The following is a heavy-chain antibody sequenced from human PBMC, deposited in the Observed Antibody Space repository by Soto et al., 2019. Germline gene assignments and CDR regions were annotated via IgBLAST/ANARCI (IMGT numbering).Heavy chain of an antibody. D-gene: IGHD3-9*01. Sequence: SGTVSCKASGGTFSSYAISWVRQAPGQGLEWMGGIIPIFGTANYAQKFQGRVTITADESTSTAYMELSSLRSEDTAVYYCATNSYDICTGYDRYYNYYGMYGWGQGTTVTVAS. CDR1: GGTFSSYA. CDR2: IIPIFGTA. J-gene: IGHJ6*02. V-gene: IGHV1-69*13. CDR3: ATNSYDICTGYDRYYNYYGMYG.